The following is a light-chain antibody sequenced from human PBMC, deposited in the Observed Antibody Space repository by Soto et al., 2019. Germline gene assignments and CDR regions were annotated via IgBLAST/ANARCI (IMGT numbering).Light chain of an antibody. CDR1: ESVSNY. CDR2: DAF. J-gene: IGKJ1*01. V-gene: IGKV3-11*01. CDR3: QQRFTWPPT. Sequence: EIVLTQSPATLSLSPGERATLSCRASESVSNYLIWYQQKPGRAPRLLIFDAFHKATVIPARFSGSGSGTDFTLTISSLEPEDSAVYYCQQRFTWPPTFGQGTKVEI.